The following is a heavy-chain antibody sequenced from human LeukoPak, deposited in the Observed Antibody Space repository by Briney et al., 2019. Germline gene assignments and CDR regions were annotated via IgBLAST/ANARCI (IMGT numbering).Heavy chain of an antibody. V-gene: IGHV4-39*01. CDR1: GXSINSSSDY. J-gene: IGHJ3*02. CDR2: IYYSGST. CDR3: ARRFAPSRNDAFDI. Sequence: SETLSLTCTVSGXSINSSSDYWGWIRQPPGKGLEWIGTIYYSGSTYYNPSLKSRVTISVDTSKNQFSLNLSSVTASDTAVYYCARRFAPSRNDAFDIWGQGTMVTVSS. D-gene: IGHD3-10*01.